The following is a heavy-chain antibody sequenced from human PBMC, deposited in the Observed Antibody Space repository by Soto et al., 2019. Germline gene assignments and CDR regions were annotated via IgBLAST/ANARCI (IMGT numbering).Heavy chain of an antibody. CDR2: IYWDDDK. Sequence: SGPTLVNPTQTLTLTCTFSGFSLSTSGVGVGWIRQPPGKALERLALIYWDDDKRYSPSLKSRLTITKDTSKNQVVLTMTNMDPVDTVTYYCARALGSWGAYYFDYWGQGTLVTVSS. D-gene: IGHD3-16*01. CDR3: ARALGSWGAYYFDY. CDR1: GFSLSTSGVG. J-gene: IGHJ4*02. V-gene: IGHV2-5*02.